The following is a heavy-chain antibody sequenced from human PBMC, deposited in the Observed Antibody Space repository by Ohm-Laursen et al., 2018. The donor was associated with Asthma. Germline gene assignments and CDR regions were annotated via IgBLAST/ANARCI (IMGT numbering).Heavy chain of an antibody. Sequence: SLRLSCAAPGFTFSSYALHWVRQAPGKGLEWVAVGGSYYDGGLKYYADSVNGRFTVSRDDSKNTLYLQMNSLRPDDTAVYYCARDVMEWYLPAFDFWGQSALVTVSS. CDR3: ARDVMEWYLPAFDF. CDR1: GFTFSSYA. J-gene: IGHJ4*02. CDR2: GGSYYDGGLK. V-gene: IGHV3-30-3*01. D-gene: IGHD3-3*01.